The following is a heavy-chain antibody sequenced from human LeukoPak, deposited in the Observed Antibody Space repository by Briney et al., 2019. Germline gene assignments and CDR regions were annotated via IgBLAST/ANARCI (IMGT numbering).Heavy chain of an antibody. Sequence: GGSLRLSCAASGFTFSTNSMNWVRQAPGKGLEWVSSISSSSSYIYYADSVKGRFTTSRDNAKKSLYLEMNSLRAEDTAVYYCATENKRGYSYGSPTDAFDIWGQGTMVTVSS. D-gene: IGHD5-18*01. V-gene: IGHV3-21*01. CDR3: ATENKRGYSYGSPTDAFDI. J-gene: IGHJ3*02. CDR1: GFTFSTNS. CDR2: ISSSSSYI.